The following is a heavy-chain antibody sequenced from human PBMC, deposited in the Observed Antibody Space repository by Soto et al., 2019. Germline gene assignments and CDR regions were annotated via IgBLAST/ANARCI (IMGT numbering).Heavy chain of an antibody. D-gene: IGHD3-16*02. J-gene: IGHJ3*02. CDR1: GGSFSGYY. CDR3: ARAPGGLRLGELSLYGAFDI. Sequence: SETLSLTCAVYGGSFSGYYWSWIRQPPGKGLEWIWEINHSGSTNYNPSLKSRVTISVDTSKNQFSLKLSSVTAADTAVYYCARAPGGLRLGELSLYGAFDIWGQGTMVT. V-gene: IGHV4-34*01. CDR2: INHSGST.